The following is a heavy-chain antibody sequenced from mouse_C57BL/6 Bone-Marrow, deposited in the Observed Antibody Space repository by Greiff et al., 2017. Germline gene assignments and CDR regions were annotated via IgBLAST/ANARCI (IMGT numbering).Heavy chain of an antibody. CDR3: ERGFRAMDY. CDR1: GYTFTSYW. J-gene: IGHJ4*01. D-gene: IGHD3-2*02. V-gene: IGHV1-61*01. Sequence: QVQLQQPGAELVRPGSSVKLSCKASGYTFTSYWMDWVKQRPGQGLEWIGNINPSDSETHYNQKFKDKATLTVDKSSSTAYMQLSSLTSADSAVYYCERGFRAMDYWGQGPSVTVSS. CDR2: INPSDSET.